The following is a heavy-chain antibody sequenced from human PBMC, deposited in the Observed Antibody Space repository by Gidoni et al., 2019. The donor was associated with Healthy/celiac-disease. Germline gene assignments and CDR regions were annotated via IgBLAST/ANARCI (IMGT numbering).Heavy chain of an antibody. D-gene: IGHD2-21*01. CDR3: TTESPYPPLLY. CDR1: GFTFSNAW. Sequence: EVQLVESGGGLVKPGGSLRLSCAASGFTFSNAWRSWVRQAPGKGLEWVGRSKSKTDGGTTDYAVPVKGRFTISRDDSKNTLYLQMNSLKTEDTAVYYCTTESPYPPLLYWGQGTLVTVSS. J-gene: IGHJ4*02. CDR2: SKSKTDGGTT. V-gene: IGHV3-15*01.